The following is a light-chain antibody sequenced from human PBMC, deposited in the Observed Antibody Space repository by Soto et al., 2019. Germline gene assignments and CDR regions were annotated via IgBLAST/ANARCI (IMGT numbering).Light chain of an antibody. J-gene: IGKJ1*01. Sequence: EIVLTQSPATLSLSPGERATLSCRASQSVSKSLAWYQQKPGLAPRLLIFDASNRAAGIPARFSGSGSGTDFTLTISSLEPEDFAVYYCQQRSNWPAWTFGQGTKV. CDR1: QSVSKS. V-gene: IGKV3-11*01. CDR3: QQRSNWPAWT. CDR2: DAS.